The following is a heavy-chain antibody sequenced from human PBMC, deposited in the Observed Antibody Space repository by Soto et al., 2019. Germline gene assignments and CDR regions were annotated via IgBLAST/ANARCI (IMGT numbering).Heavy chain of an antibody. CDR3: ASYVYYYDSSGYYYTEND. CDR2: IGTAGDT. D-gene: IGHD3-22*01. CDR1: GFTFSSYD. J-gene: IGHJ4*02. Sequence: PGGSLRLSCAASGFTFSSYDMHWVRQATGKGLEWVSAIGTAGDTYYPGSVKGRFTISRENAKNSLYLQMNSLRAEDTAVYYCASYVYYYDSSGYYYTENDWGQGTLVTVSS. V-gene: IGHV3-13*01.